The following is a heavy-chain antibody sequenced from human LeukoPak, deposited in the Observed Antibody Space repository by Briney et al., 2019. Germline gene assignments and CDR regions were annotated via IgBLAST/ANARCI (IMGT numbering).Heavy chain of an antibody. CDR3: VRGHFPFDY. J-gene: IGHJ4*02. Sequence: KPSETLSLTCAVYGGSFSGYYWSWIRQPPGKGLEWIGEINHSGSTNYNPSLKSRVTISVDTSKNQFSLKLSSVTAADTAVYYCVRGHFPFDYWGQGTLVTVSS. V-gene: IGHV4-34*01. CDR2: INHSGST. CDR1: GGSFSGYY. D-gene: IGHD3-3*02.